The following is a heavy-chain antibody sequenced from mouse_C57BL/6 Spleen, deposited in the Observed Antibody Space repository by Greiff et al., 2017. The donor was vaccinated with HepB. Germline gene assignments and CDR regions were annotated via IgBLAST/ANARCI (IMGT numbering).Heavy chain of an antibody. D-gene: IGHD1-1*01. CDR3: ARGYGSKPGDFDY. V-gene: IGHV1-55*01. CDR2: NYPGSGST. Sequence: QVQLQQPGAELVKPGASVKMSCKASGYTFTSYWITWVKQRPGQGLEWIGDNYPGSGSTNYNEKFKSKATQTVDTSSSTAYMQLSSLTSEDSAVYYWARGYGSKPGDFDYWGQGTTLTVSS. CDR1: GYTFTSYW. J-gene: IGHJ2*01.